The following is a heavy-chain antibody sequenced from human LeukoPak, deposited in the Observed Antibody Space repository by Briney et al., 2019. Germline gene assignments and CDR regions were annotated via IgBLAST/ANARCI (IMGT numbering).Heavy chain of an antibody. CDR2: VYCSGST. D-gene: IGHD3-22*01. Sequence: PSETLSLTCTVSGGSISSSSYDWGWIRPPPGKGLEWRGSVYCSGSTYSNPSLKSRATIPVNTSKNQFPLTLSLVTAADPAVYYCARGEVEDYDSSGKVYYYYYYMDVWGKGTTVTVSS. CDR3: ARGEVEDYDSSGKVYYYYYYMDV. J-gene: IGHJ6*03. V-gene: IGHV4-39*06. CDR1: GGSISSSSYD.